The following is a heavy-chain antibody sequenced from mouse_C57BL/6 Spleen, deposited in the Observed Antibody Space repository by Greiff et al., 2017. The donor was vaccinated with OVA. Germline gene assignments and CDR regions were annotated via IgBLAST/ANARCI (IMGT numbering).Heavy chain of an antibody. CDR1: GFSLTSYA. D-gene: IGHD2-3*01. J-gene: IGHJ3*01. CDR3: ARMGDGYYEGIFAY. Sequence: VMLVESGPGLVAPSQSLSITCTVSGFSLTSYAISWVRQPPGKGLEWLGVIWTGGGTNYNSALKSRLSISKDNSKSQVFLKMNSLQTDDTARYYCARMGDGYYEGIFAYWGQGTLVTVSA. CDR2: IWTGGGT. V-gene: IGHV2-9-1*01.